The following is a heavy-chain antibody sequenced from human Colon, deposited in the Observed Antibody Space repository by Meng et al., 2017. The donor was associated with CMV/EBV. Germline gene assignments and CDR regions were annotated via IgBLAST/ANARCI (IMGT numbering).Heavy chain of an antibody. V-gene: IGHV3-7*03. CDR3: ASSSPLFWSGYYTVDY. J-gene: IGHJ4*02. CDR2: IKEDGSEK. Sequence: GGSLRLSCTTSGFTFSNYWMSWVRQAPGKGLEWVANIKEDGSEKSYVDFVKGRFTISRDNAKNSLYLQMNSPRAEDTAVYYCASSSPLFWSGYYTVDYWGQGTLVTVSS. D-gene: IGHD3-3*01. CDR1: GFTFSNYW.